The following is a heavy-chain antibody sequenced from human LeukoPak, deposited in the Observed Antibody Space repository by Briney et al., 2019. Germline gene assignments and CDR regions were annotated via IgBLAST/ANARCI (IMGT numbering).Heavy chain of an antibody. J-gene: IGHJ3*01. CDR2: IYPGDSGT. CDR1: GYTFTSYW. CDR3: ARPNITSYYDSRGYDAFDV. V-gene: IGHV5-51*01. Sequence: GESLKISCKGSGYTFTSYWIGWVRQMPGKGLEWMGIIYPGDSGTRYSPSFQGQVSISVDKSISTAYLQWSSLKASDTAMYYCARPNITSYYDSRGYDAFDVWGQGTMVTVSS. D-gene: IGHD3-22*01.